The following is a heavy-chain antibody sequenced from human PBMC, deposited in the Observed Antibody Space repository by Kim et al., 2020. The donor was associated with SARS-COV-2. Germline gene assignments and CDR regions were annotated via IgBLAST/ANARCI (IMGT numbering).Heavy chain of an antibody. Sequence: GGSLRLSCGASGFTFSFYSMNWVRQAPGKGLEWVSSISGSSNFIYYADSVKGRFTISRDNAKNSLYLQMNSLRAEDTAVYYCARAMYYDSSGYYYPHAFDIWGQGTMVTVSS. CDR2: ISGSSNFI. J-gene: IGHJ3*02. V-gene: IGHV3-21*01. CDR3: ARAMYYDSSGYYYPHAFDI. D-gene: IGHD3-22*01. CDR1: GFTFSFYS.